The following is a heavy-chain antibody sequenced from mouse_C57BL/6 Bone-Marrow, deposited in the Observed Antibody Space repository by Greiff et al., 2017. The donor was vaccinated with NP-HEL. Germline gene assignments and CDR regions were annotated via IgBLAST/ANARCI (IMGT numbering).Heavy chain of an antibody. J-gene: IGHJ3*01. Sequence: EVQLVESGEGLVKPGGSLKLSCAASGFTFSSYAMSWVRQTPEKRLEWVAYISSGGDYIYYADTVKGRFTISRDNARNTLYLQMSSLKSEDTAMYYCTRGNYYGSSYAAWFAYWGQGTLVTVSA. CDR2: ISSGGDYI. V-gene: IGHV5-9-1*02. D-gene: IGHD1-1*01. CDR1: GFTFSSYA. CDR3: TRGNYYGSSYAAWFAY.